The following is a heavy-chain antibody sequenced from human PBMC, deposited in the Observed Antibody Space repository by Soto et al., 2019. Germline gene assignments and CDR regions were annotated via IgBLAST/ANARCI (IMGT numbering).Heavy chain of an antibody. Sequence: QVQLVQSGAEVKKPGSSVRVSCRSSGDTFSSYIVNWLRLAPGRGLEWMGRVIPVLTTTDYAQNFRGRVTISADRSTNTVYLDMSSLRADETAVYYCAGRRYCGYDCYHKHYHGMDVWGQGSLVPVAS. CDR1: GDTFSSYI. CDR2: VIPVLTTT. D-gene: IGHD2-21*02. J-gene: IGHJ6*02. V-gene: IGHV1-69*08. CDR3: AGRRYCGYDCYHKHYHGMDV.